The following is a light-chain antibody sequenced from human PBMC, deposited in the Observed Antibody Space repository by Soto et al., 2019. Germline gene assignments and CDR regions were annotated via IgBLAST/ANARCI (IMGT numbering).Light chain of an antibody. J-gene: IGLJ2*01. CDR3: SSYTSDNTLI. CDR2: AVT. Sequence: QSALTQPASVSGSPGQSITISCTGTSSDVGGYNYVSWYQQYPGKAPRLMIFAVTNRPSGVSNRFSGSKSGNSAYLTISGLQAEDEADYYCSSYTSDNTLIFGGGTKLTVL. V-gene: IGLV2-14*01. CDR1: SSDVGGYNY.